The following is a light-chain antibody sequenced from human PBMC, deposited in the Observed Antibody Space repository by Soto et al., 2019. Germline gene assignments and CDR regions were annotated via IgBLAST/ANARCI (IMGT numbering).Light chain of an antibody. J-gene: IGLJ1*01. Sequence: QSVLTQPPSASGSPGQSVTISCTGTSSDVGGYNYVSWYQQHPGKAPKLMIYEVSKRPSGIPDRFSGSKSGNTASLTVSGLKADYEADYYCSSYAGSNIHFGTGTKLTVL. CDR3: SSYAGSNIH. CDR2: EVS. CDR1: SSDVGGYNY. V-gene: IGLV2-8*01.